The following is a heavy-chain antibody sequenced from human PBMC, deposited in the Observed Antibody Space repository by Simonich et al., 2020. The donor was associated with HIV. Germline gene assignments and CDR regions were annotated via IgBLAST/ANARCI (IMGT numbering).Heavy chain of an antibody. CDR2: INHSGNT. Sequence: QVHLQQWGAGLLKPSETLSLTCAVYGGFFGGYYWGWVRQSPGKGLEWIGEINHSGNTNYHPSLKSRVTISIDTSKTQFSLKLTSVTTADTAVYYCAHLTGSDAFDIWGQGTMVTVSS. V-gene: IGHV4-34*01. J-gene: IGHJ3*02. D-gene: IGHD2-8*02. CDR3: AHLTGSDAFDI. CDR1: GGFFGGYY.